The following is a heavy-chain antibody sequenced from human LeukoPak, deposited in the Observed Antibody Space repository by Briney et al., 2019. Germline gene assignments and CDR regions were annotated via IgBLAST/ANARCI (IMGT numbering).Heavy chain of an antibody. D-gene: IGHD2-2*01. J-gene: IGHJ5*02. V-gene: IGHV4-4*07. CDR2: IYTSGST. Sequence: SETLSLTCTVSGGSISSYYWSWIRQPAGKGLEWIGRIYTSGSTNYNPSLKSRVTMSVDTSKNQFSLKLSSVTAADTAVYYCARDLTCGSTSCHPPGQNWFDTWGQGTLVTVSS. CDR3: ARDLTCGSTSCHPPGQNWFDT. CDR1: GGSISSYY.